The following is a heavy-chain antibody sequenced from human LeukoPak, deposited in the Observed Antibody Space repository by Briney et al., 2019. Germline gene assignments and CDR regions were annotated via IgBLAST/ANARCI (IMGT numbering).Heavy chain of an antibody. CDR1: GFTFNSYT. Sequence: PGGSLRLSCVASGFTFNSYTMHWVRQAPGKGLEWVASINHNGNVNYYVDSVKGRFTISRDNAKNSLYLQMSNLRAEDTAVYFCARGGGLDVWGQGATVTVSS. D-gene: IGHD3-16*01. J-gene: IGHJ6*02. CDR3: ARGGGLDV. V-gene: IGHV3-7*03. CDR2: INHNGNVN.